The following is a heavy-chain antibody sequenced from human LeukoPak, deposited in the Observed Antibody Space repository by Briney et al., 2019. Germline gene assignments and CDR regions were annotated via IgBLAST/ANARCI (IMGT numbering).Heavy chain of an antibody. Sequence: SVKVSCKASGGTFSSHAVGWVRQAPGQGLEWMGDIIPISGIVNYAQKFQGRVTITADESTTAAYMELSSLRSEDTAVYYCARGFCSGGSCYSGLDYWGQGTLVTVSS. CDR2: IIPISGIV. V-gene: IGHV1-69*13. J-gene: IGHJ4*02. D-gene: IGHD2-15*01. CDR3: ARGFCSGGSCYSGLDY. CDR1: GGTFSSHA.